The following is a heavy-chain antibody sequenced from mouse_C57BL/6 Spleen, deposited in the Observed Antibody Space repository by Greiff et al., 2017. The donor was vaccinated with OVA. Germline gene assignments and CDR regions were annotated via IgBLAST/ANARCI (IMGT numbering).Heavy chain of an antibody. CDR3: AIYYDYDKGDY. CDR1: GYTFTSYW. Sequence: QVQLKQPGAELVKPGASVKLSCKASGYTFTSYWMHWVKQRPGQGLEWIGMIHPNSGSTNYNEKFKSKATLTVDKSSSTAYMQLSSLTSEDSAVYSCAIYYDYDKGDYWGQGTTLTVSS. J-gene: IGHJ2*01. D-gene: IGHD2-4*01. V-gene: IGHV1-64*01. CDR2: IHPNSGST.